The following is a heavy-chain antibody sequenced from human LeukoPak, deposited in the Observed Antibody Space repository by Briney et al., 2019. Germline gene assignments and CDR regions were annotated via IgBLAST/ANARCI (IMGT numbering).Heavy chain of an antibody. Sequence: GASVKVSCKASGYTFTSYAMNWVRQAPGQGLEWMGGFDPEDGETIYAQKFQGRVTMTEDTSTDTAYMELSSLRSEDTAVYYCATDGPGATTDFDYWGQGTLVTVSS. V-gene: IGHV1-24*01. CDR2: FDPEDGET. J-gene: IGHJ4*02. CDR3: ATDGPGATTDFDY. CDR1: GYTFTSYA. D-gene: IGHD1-26*01.